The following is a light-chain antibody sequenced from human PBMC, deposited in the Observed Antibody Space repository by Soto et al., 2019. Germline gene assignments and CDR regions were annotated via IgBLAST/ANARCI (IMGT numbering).Light chain of an antibody. CDR3: QSYDFSLSVVV. CDR2: GNS. Sequence: QSVLTQPPSVSGAPGQRVTISCTGSSSNIGAGYDVHWYQQLPGTAPKLLIYGNSNRPSGVPDRFSGSKSGTSASLAITGLQAEDEAAYYCQSYDFSLSVVVFGGGTQLTVL. V-gene: IGLV1-40*01. CDR1: SSNIGAGYD. J-gene: IGLJ2*01.